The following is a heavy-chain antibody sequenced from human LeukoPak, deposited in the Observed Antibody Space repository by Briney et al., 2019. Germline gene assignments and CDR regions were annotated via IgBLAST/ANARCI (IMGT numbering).Heavy chain of an antibody. J-gene: IGHJ4*02. D-gene: IGHD6-13*01. CDR1: GFTFGSYG. CDR2: ISYDGSNK. V-gene: IGHV3-30*18. CDR3: AKDGGAAAAIDY. Sequence: GGSLRLSCAASGFTFGSYGMHWVRQAPGKGLEWVAVISYDGSNKYYADSVKGRFTISRDNSKNTLYLQMNSLRAEDTAVYYCAKDGGAAAAIDYWGQGTLVTVSS.